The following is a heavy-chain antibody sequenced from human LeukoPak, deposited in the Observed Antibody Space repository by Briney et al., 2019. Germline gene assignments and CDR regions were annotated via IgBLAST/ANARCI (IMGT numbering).Heavy chain of an antibody. CDR2: ISSSSSYI. Sequence: GGSLRLSCAASGFTFSSYSMNWVRQAPGKGLEWVSSISSSSSYIYYADSVKGRFTISRDNAKNSLYLQMNSLRAEDTAVYYCARGGINYDILTGYSSGDFDYWGQGTLVTVSS. D-gene: IGHD3-9*01. J-gene: IGHJ4*02. CDR3: ARGGINYDILTGYSSGDFDY. V-gene: IGHV3-21*01. CDR1: GFTFSSYS.